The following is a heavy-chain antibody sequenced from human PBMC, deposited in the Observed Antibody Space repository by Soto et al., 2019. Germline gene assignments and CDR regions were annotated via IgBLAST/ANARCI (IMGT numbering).Heavy chain of an antibody. V-gene: IGHV3-23*01. CDR2: ISGSGGST. CDR3: AKVPNSNRPYWYFDL. Sequence: QPVGSLRLSCASSVFTFSSYAMSCVRHAPGKGLEWVSAISGSGGSTYYADSVKGRFTISRDNSKNTLYLQMNSLRAEDTAVYYCAKVPNSNRPYWYFDLWGRGTLVTVSS. D-gene: IGHD6-13*01. CDR1: VFTFSSYA. J-gene: IGHJ2*01.